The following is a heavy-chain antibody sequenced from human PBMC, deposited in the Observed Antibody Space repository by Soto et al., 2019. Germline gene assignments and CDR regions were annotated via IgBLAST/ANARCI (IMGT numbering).Heavy chain of an antibody. D-gene: IGHD2-2*01. CDR3: AKGSLRIVVVPAAMGGYYFDY. CDR2: ISYDGSNK. J-gene: IGHJ4*02. CDR1: GFTFSSYG. Sequence: GGSLRLSCAASGFTFSSYGMHWVRQAPGKGLEWVAVISYDGSNKYYADSVKGRFTISRDNSKNTLYLQMNSLRAEDTAVYYCAKGSLRIVVVPAAMGGYYFDYWGQGTLVTVSS. V-gene: IGHV3-30*18.